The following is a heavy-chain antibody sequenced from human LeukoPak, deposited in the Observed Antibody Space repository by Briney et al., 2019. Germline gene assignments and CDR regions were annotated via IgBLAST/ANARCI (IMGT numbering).Heavy chain of an antibody. V-gene: IGHV3-23*01. CDR3: ANPAAGAP. D-gene: IGHD6-13*01. Sequence: AGSLSLSGAASGFTCSSYTMGWVGPAPGVGREWVSAASGSGGSTYYTDSGKVPLTTYRDKCKDTLYLQMNSLRAKATDVYDCANPAAGAPSGQGSLVTPSS. CDR1: GFTCSSYT. J-gene: IGHJ5*02. CDR2: ASGSGGST.